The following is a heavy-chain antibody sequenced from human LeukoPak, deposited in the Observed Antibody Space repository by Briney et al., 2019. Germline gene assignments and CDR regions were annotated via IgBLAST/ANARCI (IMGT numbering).Heavy chain of an antibody. CDR2: INSDGSST. D-gene: IGHD3-10*01. V-gene: IGHV3-74*01. Sequence: GGSLRLSCAASGFTFSSYWMHWVRHAPGKGLVWVSRINSDGSSTSYADSVKGRFTISRDNAKNTLYLQMNSLRAEDTAEYYCARANYYGSGRAAFDIWGQGTMVTVSS. J-gene: IGHJ3*02. CDR1: GFTFSSYW. CDR3: ARANYYGSGRAAFDI.